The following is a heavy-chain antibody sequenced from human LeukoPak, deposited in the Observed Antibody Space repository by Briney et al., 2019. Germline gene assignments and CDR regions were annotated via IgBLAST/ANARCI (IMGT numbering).Heavy chain of an antibody. CDR2: IIPILGIA. J-gene: IGHJ3*02. CDR3: TRLPQTYGDKLDAFDI. CDR1: GGTFSSYA. D-gene: IGHD4-17*01. V-gene: IGHV1-69*04. Sequence: SVKVSCKASGGTFSSYAISWVRQAPGQGLEWMGRIIPILGIANYAQKFQGRVTITADKSTSTAYMELSSLRAEDTAVYYCTRLPQTYGDKLDAFDIWGQGTMVTVSS.